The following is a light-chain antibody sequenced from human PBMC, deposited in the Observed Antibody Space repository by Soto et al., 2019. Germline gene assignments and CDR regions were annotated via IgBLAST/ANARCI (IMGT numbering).Light chain of an antibody. J-gene: IGKJ2*01. Sequence: EIVMTQSPATLSVSPWERATLSCRASQSVGRSLVWYQRKPGQAPRLLIYGASTRATGVPARFSGSGSGTEFTLSISNLQSEDFAVYYCQQGHDWPMFTFGQGTKLEIK. V-gene: IGKV3-15*01. CDR3: QQGHDWPMFT. CDR2: GAS. CDR1: QSVGRS.